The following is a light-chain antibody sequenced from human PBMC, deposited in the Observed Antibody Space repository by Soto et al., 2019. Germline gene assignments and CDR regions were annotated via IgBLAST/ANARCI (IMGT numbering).Light chain of an antibody. J-gene: IGKJ1*01. Sequence: DIQMTQSPSTLSASVGDRVTITCRASQSISSWLAWYQQKPGKAPKVLIYESSSLESGLPSRFSGSGSGTEFTLTISSLQPDEFATYYCQQYNSYPWTFGQGTKVEIK. CDR2: ESS. CDR1: QSISSW. CDR3: QQYNSYPWT. V-gene: IGKV1-5*01.